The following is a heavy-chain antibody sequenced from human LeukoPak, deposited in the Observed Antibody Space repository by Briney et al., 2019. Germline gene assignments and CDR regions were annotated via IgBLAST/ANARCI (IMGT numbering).Heavy chain of an antibody. D-gene: IGHD3-9*01. CDR3: ARAFRRVLRYFDWLLYFDY. CDR2: IYHSGST. V-gene: IGHV4-38-2*02. CDR1: GYSISSGYY. J-gene: IGHJ4*02. Sequence: SETLSLTCTVSGYSISSGYYWGWIRQPPGKGLEWIGSIYHSGSTYYNPSLKSRVTISVDTSKNQFSLKLSSVTAADTAVYYCARAFRRVLRYFDWLLYFDYWGQGTLVTVSS.